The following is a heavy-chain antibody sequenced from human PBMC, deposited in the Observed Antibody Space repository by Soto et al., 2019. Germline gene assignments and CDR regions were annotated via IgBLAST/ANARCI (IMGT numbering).Heavy chain of an antibody. V-gene: IGHV4-59*01. Sequence: SETLSLTCSVSGSSIRSYYWSWIRQPPGKGLEWIGNIYYSGSTNYNPSLKSRVIISVDSSKSQFSLRLNSLTAADTAVYYCTRVGGYYGDYPNFDYRRQRALVTVSS. CDR3: TRVGGYYGDYPNFDY. CDR1: GSSIRSYY. J-gene: IGHJ4*02. D-gene: IGHD4-17*01. CDR2: IYYSGST.